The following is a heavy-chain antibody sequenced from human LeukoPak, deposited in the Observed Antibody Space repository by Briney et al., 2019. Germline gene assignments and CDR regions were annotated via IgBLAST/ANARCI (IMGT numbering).Heavy chain of an antibody. D-gene: IGHD3-22*01. J-gene: IGHJ4*02. CDR3: ASDRSGYYYVDY. Sequence: PSETLSLTCAVYGGSFSTYYWSWIRQPPGKGLEWIGEINHSGSTNNNPSLKSRVTISVDTSKNQFSLKLSSVTAADTAVYFCASDRSGYYYVDYWGQGTLVTVSS. CDR2: INHSGST. CDR1: GGSFSTYY. V-gene: IGHV4-34*01.